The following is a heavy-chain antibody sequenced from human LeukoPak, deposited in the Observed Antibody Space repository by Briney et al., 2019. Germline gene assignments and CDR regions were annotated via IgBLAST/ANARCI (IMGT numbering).Heavy chain of an antibody. CDR2: ISSSSSTI. Sequence: GGSLRLSCAASGFTFSSYSMNWVRQAPGKGLEWVSYISSSSSTIYYADSVKGRFTISRDNSKNTLYLQMNSLRAEDTAVYYCARGRTSGHLGNWGQGTLVTVSS. CDR3: ARGRTSGHLGN. J-gene: IGHJ4*02. CDR1: GFTFSSYS. D-gene: IGHD1-7*01. V-gene: IGHV3-48*01.